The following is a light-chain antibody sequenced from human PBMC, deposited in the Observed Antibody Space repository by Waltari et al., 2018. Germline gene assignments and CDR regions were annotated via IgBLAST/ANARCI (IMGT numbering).Light chain of an antibody. CDR2: EVS. CDR1: SSAIGGSNY. J-gene: IGLJ3*02. CDR3: SSYTSSTTWL. Sequence: SALTQPASASGSPGPSITISCTGTSSAIGGSNYVSWYQQSPGKAPKLLIFEVSNRPSGVSHRFSGSKSGNTASLTISGLQAEDEADYYCSSYTSSTTWLFGGGTKLTVL. V-gene: IGLV2-14*01.